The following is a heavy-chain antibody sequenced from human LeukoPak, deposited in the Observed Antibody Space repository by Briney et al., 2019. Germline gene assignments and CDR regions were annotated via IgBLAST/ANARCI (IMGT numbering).Heavy chain of an antibody. D-gene: IGHD3-3*01. CDR1: GFTFSSYA. Sequence: GGSLRLSCAASGFTFSSYAMSWVRQAPGKGLKGVSAISGSGGSTYYADSVKGRFTISRDNSKNTLYLQMNSLRAEDTAVYYCAKDSNVLRFLEWLKYGFDYWGQGTLVTVSS. CDR2: ISGSGGST. CDR3: AKDSNVLRFLEWLKYGFDY. V-gene: IGHV3-23*01. J-gene: IGHJ4*02.